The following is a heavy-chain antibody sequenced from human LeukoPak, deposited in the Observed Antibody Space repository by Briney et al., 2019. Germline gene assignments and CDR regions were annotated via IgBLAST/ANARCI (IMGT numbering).Heavy chain of an antibody. V-gene: IGHV3-30-3*01. Sequence: PGGSLRLSCAASGFTFSSYAMHWVRQAPGKGLEWVAVISYEGSNKYYADSVKGRFTISRDNSKNTLYLQMNSLRAEDTAVYYCAKDLEGITIFGVARGWGQGALVTVSS. CDR3: AKDLEGITIFGVARG. CDR2: ISYEGSNK. D-gene: IGHD3-3*01. J-gene: IGHJ4*02. CDR1: GFTFSSYA.